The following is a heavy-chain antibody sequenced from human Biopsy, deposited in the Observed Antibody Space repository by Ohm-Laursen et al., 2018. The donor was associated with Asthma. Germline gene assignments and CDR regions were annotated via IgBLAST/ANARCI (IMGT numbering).Heavy chain of an antibody. CDR3: AKERYYDFWSGYPI. CDR2: PPPDGRQT. D-gene: IGHD3-3*01. J-gene: IGHJ3*02. Sequence: SLRLSCAASGFSFNSYGMHWVRQAPGKGLEWVAPPPPDGRQTYYADSVKGRFTISRDNSKNTLYLQMNSLRAEDTAVYYCAKERYYDFWSGYPIWGQGTMVTVSS. CDR1: GFSFNSYG. V-gene: IGHV3-30*02.